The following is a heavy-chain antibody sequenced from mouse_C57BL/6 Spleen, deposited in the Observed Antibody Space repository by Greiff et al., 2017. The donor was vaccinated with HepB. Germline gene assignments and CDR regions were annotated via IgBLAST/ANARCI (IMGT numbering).Heavy chain of an antibody. Sequence: EVKLMESGGGLVQPKGSLKLSCAASGFTFNTYAMHWVRQAPGKGLEWVARIRSKSSNYATYYADSVKDRFTISRDDSQSMLYLQMNNLKTEDTAMYYCVRERLGQVFAYWGQGTLVTVSA. V-gene: IGHV10-3*01. CDR2: IRSKSSNYAT. CDR1: GFTFNTYA. J-gene: IGHJ3*01. D-gene: IGHD4-1*01. CDR3: VRERLGQVFAY.